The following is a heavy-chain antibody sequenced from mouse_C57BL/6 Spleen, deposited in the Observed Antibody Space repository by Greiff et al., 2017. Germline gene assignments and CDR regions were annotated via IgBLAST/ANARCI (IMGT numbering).Heavy chain of an antibody. Sequence: VQLQQSGAELVKPGASVKISCKASGYAFSSYWMNWVKQRPGQGLEWIGQIYPGDGDTNYNGKFKGKATLTADKSSSTAYMQLSSLTSEDSAVYFCARSKRGSYYFDGWGQGTTLTVAS. CDR1: GYAFSSYW. CDR2: IYPGDGDT. V-gene: IGHV1-80*01. J-gene: IGHJ2*01. CDR3: ARSKRGSYYFDG.